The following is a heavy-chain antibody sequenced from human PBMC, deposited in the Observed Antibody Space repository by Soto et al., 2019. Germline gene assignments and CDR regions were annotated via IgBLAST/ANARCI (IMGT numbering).Heavy chain of an antibody. CDR3: TYPYDYIWGSYRIFDY. V-gene: IGHV3-15*01. D-gene: IGHD3-16*02. CDR1: GFTFSNAW. CDR2: IKSKTDGGTT. J-gene: IGHJ4*02. Sequence: GGSLRLSCAASGFTFSNAWMSWVRQAPGKGLEWVGRIKSKTDGGTTDYAATGKGRFTISRNDSKNTLYLQMNSLKTEDTAVYYCTYPYDYIWGSYRIFDYWGQGTLVTVSS.